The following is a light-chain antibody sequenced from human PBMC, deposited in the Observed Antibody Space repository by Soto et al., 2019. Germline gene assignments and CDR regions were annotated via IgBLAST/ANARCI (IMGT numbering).Light chain of an antibody. J-gene: IGLJ1*01. CDR2: DVS. Sequence: QSALTQPVSVSGSPGQSATLSCTGTISDVGGYNYVSWYQQYPGKAPKVMIYDVSNRPSGVSNRFSGSKSGNTASLTISGLQADDEADYYCSSYTSSNTLYVFGTGTKVTVL. V-gene: IGLV2-14*01. CDR3: SSYTSSNTLYV. CDR1: ISDVGGYNY.